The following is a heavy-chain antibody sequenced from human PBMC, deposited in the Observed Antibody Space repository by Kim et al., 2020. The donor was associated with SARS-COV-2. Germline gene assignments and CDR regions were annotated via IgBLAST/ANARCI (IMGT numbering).Heavy chain of an antibody. J-gene: IGHJ4*01. Sequence: SETLSLTCTVSGGSISSGSYYWSWIRQPAGKGLEWIGRIYTSGSTNYNPSLKSRVTISVDTSKNQFSLKLSSVTAADTAVYYCARAMSGYYYNYFDYWGHGTLVTVSS. V-gene: IGHV4-61*02. CDR3: ARAMSGYYYNYFDY. CDR2: IYTSGST. D-gene: IGHD3-22*01. CDR1: GGSISSGSYY.